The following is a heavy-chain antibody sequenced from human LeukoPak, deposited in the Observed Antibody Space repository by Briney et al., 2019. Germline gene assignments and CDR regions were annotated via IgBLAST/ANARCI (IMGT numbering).Heavy chain of an antibody. V-gene: IGHV3-30*02. Sequence: GGSLRLSCAASGFTFSSYGMHWVRQAPGKGLEWVAFIRYDGSNKYYADSVKGRFTISRDNSKNTLYLQMNSLRAEDTAVYYCAKGSLYSGSYPYSYYFDYWGQGTLVTVSS. CDR2: IRYDGSNK. D-gene: IGHD1-26*01. CDR1: GFTFSSYG. J-gene: IGHJ4*02. CDR3: AKGSLYSGSYPYSYYFDY.